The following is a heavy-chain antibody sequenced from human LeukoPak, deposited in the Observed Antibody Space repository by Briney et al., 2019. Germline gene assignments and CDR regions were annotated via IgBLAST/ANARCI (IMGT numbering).Heavy chain of an antibody. CDR3: ARGVEHYDSSGLVFYYFDY. CDR2: INTDGSST. V-gene: IGHV3-74*01. Sequence: GVSLRLSCAASGFTFSSYWMHWVRQAPGKGLVWVSRINTDGSSTSYADSVKGRFTISRDNAKNTLYLQMNSLRAEDTAVYYCARGVEHYDSSGLVFYYFDYWGQGTLVTVSS. CDR1: GFTFSSYW. D-gene: IGHD3-22*01. J-gene: IGHJ4*02.